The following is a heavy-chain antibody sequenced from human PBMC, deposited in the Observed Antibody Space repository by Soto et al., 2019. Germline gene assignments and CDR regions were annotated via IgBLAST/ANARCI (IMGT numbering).Heavy chain of an antibody. D-gene: IGHD5-12*01. V-gene: IGHV3-7*01. CDR1: GSTFSSYW. CDR2: IKQDGSEK. J-gene: IGHJ3*02. CDR3: ARERWLTAFDI. Sequence: GGSLRLSCAASGSTFSSYWMSWVRQAPGKGLEWVANIKQDGSEKYYVDSVKGRFTISRDNAKNSLYLQMNSLRAEDTAVYFCARERWLTAFDIWGQGTMVTVSS.